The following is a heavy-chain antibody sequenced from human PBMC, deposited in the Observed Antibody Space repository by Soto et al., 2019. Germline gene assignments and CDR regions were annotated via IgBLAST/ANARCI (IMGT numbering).Heavy chain of an antibody. Sequence: VQLVESGGGLVQPGGSLRLSCAASGFTFSSYWMSWVRQAPGKGLEWVANIKQDGSEKYYVDSVKGRFTISRDNAKNSLYLQMNSLRAEDTAVYYCARERYYDYIWGSYRSPGDYWGQGTLVTVSS. V-gene: IGHV3-7*01. CDR1: GFTFSSYW. D-gene: IGHD3-16*02. CDR2: IKQDGSEK. CDR3: ARERYYDYIWGSYRSPGDY. J-gene: IGHJ4*02.